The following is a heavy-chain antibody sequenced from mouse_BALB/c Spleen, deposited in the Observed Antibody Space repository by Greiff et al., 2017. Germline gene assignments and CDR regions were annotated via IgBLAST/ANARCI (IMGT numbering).Heavy chain of an antibody. J-gene: IGHJ3*01. CDR3: ARLDSSGPFAY. Sequence: EVMLVESGPSLVKPSQTLSLTCSVTGDSITSGYWNWIRKFPGNKLEYMGYVSYSGSTYYNPSLKSRISITRDTSKNQYYLQLNSVTTEDTATYYCARLDSSGPFAYWGQGTLVTVSA. CDR2: VSYSGST. D-gene: IGHD3-2*01. V-gene: IGHV3-8*02. CDR1: GDSITSGY.